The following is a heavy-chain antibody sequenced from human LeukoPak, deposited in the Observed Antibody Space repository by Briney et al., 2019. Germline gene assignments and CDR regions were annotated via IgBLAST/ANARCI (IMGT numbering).Heavy chain of an antibody. J-gene: IGHJ4*02. CDR2: ISSSGSTI. CDR3: AKGYCSGGSCYSGSFDY. CDR1: GFTFSSYE. Sequence: GGSLRLSCAASGFTFSSYEMNWVRQAPGKWLEWVSYISSSGSTIYYADSVKGRFTISRDNAKNTLSPQMNSLRVEDTTVYYCAKGYCSGGSCYSGSFDYWGQGTPVTVSS. V-gene: IGHV3-48*03. D-gene: IGHD2-15*01.